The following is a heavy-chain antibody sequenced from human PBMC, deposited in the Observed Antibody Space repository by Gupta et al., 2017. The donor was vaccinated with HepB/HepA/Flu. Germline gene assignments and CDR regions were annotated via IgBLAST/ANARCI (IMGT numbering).Heavy chain of an antibody. CDR3: AKDRWELFRVSDY. V-gene: IGHV3-23*01. CDR2: ISGSGGST. CDR1: GFTFSSSA. D-gene: IGHD1-26*01. J-gene: IGHJ4*02. Sequence: EVQLLESGGGLVQPGGSLRLSCAASGFTFSSSAMSWVRQAPGKGLEWVSAISGSGGSTYYADSVKGRFTISRDNSKNTLYLQMNSLRAEDTAVYYCAKDRWELFRVSDYWGQGTLVTVSS.